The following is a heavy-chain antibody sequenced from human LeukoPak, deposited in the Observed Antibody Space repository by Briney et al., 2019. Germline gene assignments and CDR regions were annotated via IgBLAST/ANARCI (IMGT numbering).Heavy chain of an antibody. V-gene: IGHV3-15*01. CDR3: TLIVPAADYYYGMDV. J-gene: IGHJ6*02. CDR2: IKSKTDGGTT. Sequence: GGSLRLSCGVSGIPVNSVWMSWVRQAPAKGLEWVGRIKSKTDGGTTDYAAPVKGRFTISRDDSKNTLYLQMNSLKTEDTAVYYCTLIVPAADYYYGMDVWGQGTTVTVSS. CDR1: GIPVNSVW. D-gene: IGHD2-2*01.